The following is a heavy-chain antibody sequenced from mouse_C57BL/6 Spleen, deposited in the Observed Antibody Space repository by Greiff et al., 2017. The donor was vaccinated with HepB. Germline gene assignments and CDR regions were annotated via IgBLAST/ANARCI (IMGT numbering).Heavy chain of an antibody. CDR3: ARERIYSGYYVPFYYFDY. J-gene: IGHJ2*01. V-gene: IGHV14-2*01. D-gene: IGHD2-1*01. CDR1: GFNIKDYY. Sequence: VQLKQSGAELVKPGASVKLSCTASGFNIKDYYMHWVKQRTEQGLEWIGRIDPEDGETKYAPKFQGKATITADTSSNTAYLQLSSLTSEDTAVYYCARERIYSGYYVPFYYFDYWGQVTTLTVSS. CDR2: IDPEDGET.